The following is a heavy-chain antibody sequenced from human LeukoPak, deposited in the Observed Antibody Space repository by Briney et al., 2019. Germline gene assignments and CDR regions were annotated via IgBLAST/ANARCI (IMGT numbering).Heavy chain of an antibody. Sequence: GGSLRLSCAASGFPFTTYAMSWVRQAPGKGLEWVSAISGRGGRTYYADSVKGRFTISRDNSENTLYLQMNSLKTGDTAVYYCTTARNMVRGVIPLDYWGQGTLVTVSS. CDR3: TTARNMVRGVIPLDY. V-gene: IGHV3-23*01. D-gene: IGHD3-10*01. CDR2: ISGRGGRT. CDR1: GFPFTTYA. J-gene: IGHJ4*02.